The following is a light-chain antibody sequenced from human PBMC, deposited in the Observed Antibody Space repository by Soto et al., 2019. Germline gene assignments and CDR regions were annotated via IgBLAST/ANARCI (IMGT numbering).Light chain of an antibody. CDR3: QQYNHWWT. Sequence: EIVMTQSPATLSVSPGERATLSCRASQSVSTNVVWYQQKPGQAPRLLIYGASTRATGVPGRFSGTGSGTEFTLTISSLQSEDSAVYYCQQYNHWWTFGQGTKVEI. J-gene: IGKJ1*01. CDR1: QSVSTN. V-gene: IGKV3-15*01. CDR2: GAS.